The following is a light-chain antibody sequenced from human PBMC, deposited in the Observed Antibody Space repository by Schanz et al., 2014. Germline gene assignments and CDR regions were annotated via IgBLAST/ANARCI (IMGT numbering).Light chain of an antibody. CDR1: SSDVGGYDY. CDR2: EVN. J-gene: IGLJ2*01. CDR3: SSYAGSDNLI. Sequence: QSALTQPDSVFGSPGQSITISCTGTSSDVGGYDYVSWYQQHPGKAPKLIIYEVNNRPSGVPDRYSGSKSGNTASLTVSGLQAEDEADYYCSSYAGSDNLIFGGGTQLTVL. V-gene: IGLV2-8*01.